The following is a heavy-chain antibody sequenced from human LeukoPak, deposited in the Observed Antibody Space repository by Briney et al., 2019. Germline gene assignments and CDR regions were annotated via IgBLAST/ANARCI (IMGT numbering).Heavy chain of an antibody. D-gene: IGHD3-10*01. J-gene: IGHJ4*02. CDR3: AKDSGSYYYGSGSYYIPFDY. CDR2: TSGSGGST. Sequence: GGSLRLSCAASGFTFSSYGMSWVRQAPGKGLEWVSATSGSGGSTYYADSVKGRFTISRDNSKNTLYLQMNSLRAEDTAVYYCAKDSGSYYYGSGSYYIPFDYWGQGTLVTVSS. CDR1: GFTFSSYG. V-gene: IGHV3-23*01.